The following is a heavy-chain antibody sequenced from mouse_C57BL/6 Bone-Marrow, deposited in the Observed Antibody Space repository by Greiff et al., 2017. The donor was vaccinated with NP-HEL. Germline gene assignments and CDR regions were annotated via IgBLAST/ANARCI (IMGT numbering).Heavy chain of an antibody. D-gene: IGHD2-3*01. J-gene: IGHJ2*01. CDR1: GFAFSSYT. Sequence: EVMLVESGGGLVKPGGSLKLSCAASGFAFSSYTMSWVRQTPEKRLEWVATISGGGGNTYYPDSVKGRFTISRDNAKNTLYLQMSSLRSEDTALDYCARQGLLHDYWGQGTTLTVSS. CDR3: ARQGLLHDY. CDR2: ISGGGGNT. V-gene: IGHV5-9*01.